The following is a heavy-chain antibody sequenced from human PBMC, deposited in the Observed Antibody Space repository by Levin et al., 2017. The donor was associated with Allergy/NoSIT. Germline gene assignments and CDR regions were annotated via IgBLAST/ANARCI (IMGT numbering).Heavy chain of an antibody. CDR2: ISGSGGST. D-gene: IGHD3-10*01. V-gene: IGHV3-23*01. CDR1: GFTFSSYA. Sequence: GESLKISCAASGFTFSSYAMSWVRQAPGKGLEWVSVISGSGGSTYYADSVKGRFTISRDNSKNTLYLQMNSLRAEDTAVYYCAKDRGDLGPRAGGLDWGQGTMVTVSS. J-gene: IGHJ3*01. CDR3: AKDRGDLGPRAGGLD.